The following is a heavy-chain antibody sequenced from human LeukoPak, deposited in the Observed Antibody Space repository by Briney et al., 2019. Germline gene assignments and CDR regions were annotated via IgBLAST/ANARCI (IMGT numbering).Heavy chain of an antibody. V-gene: IGHV3-23*01. CDR3: AKGLWLLDYYYYMDV. Sequence: PGGSLRLSCAASGFTFSSYAMSWVRQAPGKGLEWVSAISGSGGSTYYADSVKGRFTISRDNSKNTLYLQMNSLRAEDTAVYYCAKGLWLLDYYYYMDVWGKGTTVTVSS. J-gene: IGHJ6*03. D-gene: IGHD2-15*01. CDR1: GFTFSSYA. CDR2: ISGSGGST.